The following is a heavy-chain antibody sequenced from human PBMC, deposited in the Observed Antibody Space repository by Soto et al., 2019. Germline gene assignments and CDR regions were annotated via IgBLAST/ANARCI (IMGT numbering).Heavy chain of an antibody. CDR1: GYSFTSYW. V-gene: IGHV5-10-1*01. CDR2: IDPSDSYT. D-gene: IGHD6-19*01. CDR3: ARNPPHSSGWYYYFDY. J-gene: IGHJ4*02. Sequence: GESLKISCQGSGYSFTSYWISWVRQMPGKGLEWMGRIDPSDSYTNYSPSFQGHVTISADKSISTAYLQWSSLKASDTAMYYCARNPPHSSGWYYYFDYWGQGTLVTVSS.